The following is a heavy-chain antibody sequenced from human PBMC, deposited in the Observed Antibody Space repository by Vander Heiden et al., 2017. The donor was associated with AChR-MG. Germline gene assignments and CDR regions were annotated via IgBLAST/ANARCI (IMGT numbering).Heavy chain of an antibody. J-gene: IGHJ5*02. Sequence: QLQLQESGPGLVKPSETLSLTCTVSGGSISSSSYYWGWIRQPPGKGLEWIGSIYYSGSTYYNPSLKSRVTISVDTSKNQFSLKLSSVTAADTAVYYCARQVRTNPRHWFDPWGQGTLVTVSS. V-gene: IGHV4-39*01. CDR3: ARQVRTNPRHWFDP. D-gene: IGHD2-8*01. CDR2: IYYSGST. CDR1: GGSISSSSYY.